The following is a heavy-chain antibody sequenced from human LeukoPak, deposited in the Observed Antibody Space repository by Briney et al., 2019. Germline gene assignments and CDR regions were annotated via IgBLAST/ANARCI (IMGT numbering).Heavy chain of an antibody. D-gene: IGHD6-19*01. Sequence: GGSLRLSCAAPGFTFSSYSMNWVRQAPGKGLEWVSSISSSSSYIYYADSVKGRFTISRDNAKNSLYLQMNSLRAEDTAVYYCARDRKQWLLVNAFDIWGQGTMVTVSS. CDR1: GFTFSSYS. J-gene: IGHJ3*02. CDR3: ARDRKQWLLVNAFDI. CDR2: ISSSSSYI. V-gene: IGHV3-21*01.